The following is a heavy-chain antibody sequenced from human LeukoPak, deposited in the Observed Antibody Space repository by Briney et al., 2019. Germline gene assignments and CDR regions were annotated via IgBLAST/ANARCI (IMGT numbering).Heavy chain of an antibody. CDR2: ISGSGGST. CDR3: ASRGYNYDYVDY. Sequence: GGSLRLSCAASGFTFSSYAMSWVRQAPGKGLEWVSAISGSGGSTYYADSVKGRFTISRDNSKNTLYLQMNSLRTEDTAIYYCASRGYNYDYVDYWGQGTLVTVFS. CDR1: GFTFSSYA. J-gene: IGHJ4*02. V-gene: IGHV3-23*01. D-gene: IGHD5-18*01.